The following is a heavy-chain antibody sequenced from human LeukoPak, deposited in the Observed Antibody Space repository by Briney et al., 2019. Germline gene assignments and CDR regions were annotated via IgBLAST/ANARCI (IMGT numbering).Heavy chain of an antibody. CDR1: GYTFTSYG. CDR3: ARGGSGGVCNY. V-gene: IGHV1-18*01. J-gene: IGHJ4*02. Sequence: AASVKLSCKASGYTFTSYGISWVRHAPGQGLGWMGWISAYNGNTNYSQKFQGRVTMTTDTSTSTAYMELRSLRSDDTAVYYCARGGSGGVCNYWGQGTLVTVSS. CDR2: ISAYNGNT. D-gene: IGHD3-10*01.